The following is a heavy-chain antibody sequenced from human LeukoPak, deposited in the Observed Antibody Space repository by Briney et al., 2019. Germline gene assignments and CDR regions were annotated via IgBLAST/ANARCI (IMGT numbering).Heavy chain of an antibody. CDR3: AKPSRRGYSYGYAGNNWFDP. Sequence: PGGSLRLSCAASGFTFSSYAMSWVRQAPGKGLEWVSAISGSGGSTYYADSVKGRFTISRDNSKNTLYLQMNSLRAEDTAVYYRAKPSRRGYSYGYAGNNWFDPWGQGTLVTVSS. CDR2: ISGSGGST. J-gene: IGHJ5*02. D-gene: IGHD5-18*01. CDR1: GFTFSSYA. V-gene: IGHV3-23*01.